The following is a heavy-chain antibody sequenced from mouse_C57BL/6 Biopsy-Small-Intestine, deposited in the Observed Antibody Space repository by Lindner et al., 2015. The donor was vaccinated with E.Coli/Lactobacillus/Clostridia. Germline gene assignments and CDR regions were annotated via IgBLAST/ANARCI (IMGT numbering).Heavy chain of an antibody. D-gene: IGHD3-2*02. V-gene: IGHV1-81*01. CDR3: ARRGISGYVYFDY. J-gene: IGHJ2*01. CDR1: GYTFTSYD. CDR2: IYPRSGDT. Sequence: VQLQESGAEVARPGASVKLSCKASGYTFTSYDISWVKQGIGQGLEWIGEIYPRSGDTYYNEKFKGKATLTADKSSSTAYMELRSLTSEDSAVYFCARRGISGYVYFDYWGQGTTLTVSS.